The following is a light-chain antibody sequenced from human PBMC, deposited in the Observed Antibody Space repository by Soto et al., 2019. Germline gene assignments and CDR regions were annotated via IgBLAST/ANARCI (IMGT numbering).Light chain of an antibody. CDR2: GNT. CDR3: QSYDRSLSGSV. Sequence: QSVLTQPPSVSGAPGQRVTISCTGSSSNIGAGYDVNWYQQLPGTAPKLLIYGNTNRPSGVPDRFSGSKSDTSASLAITGLQAEDEADYYCQSYDRSLSGSVFGGGTKLTVL. CDR1: SSNIGAGYD. J-gene: IGLJ2*01. V-gene: IGLV1-40*01.